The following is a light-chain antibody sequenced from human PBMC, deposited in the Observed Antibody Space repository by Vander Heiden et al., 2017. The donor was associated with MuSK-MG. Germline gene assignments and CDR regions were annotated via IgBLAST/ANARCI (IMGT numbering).Light chain of an antibody. CDR3: QQEDSLPLS. Sequence: EMVLTQSRGILALYAGEGGTLSCRASQSLDNKYLAWLQQRPGQAPRLLIYGASNRAKGVPDRFSGSGSGTDFTLTISRLEPEDFAVYYFQQEDSLPLSFGGGTKVDIK. CDR2: GAS. CDR1: QSLDNKY. J-gene: IGKJ4*01. V-gene: IGKV3-20*01.